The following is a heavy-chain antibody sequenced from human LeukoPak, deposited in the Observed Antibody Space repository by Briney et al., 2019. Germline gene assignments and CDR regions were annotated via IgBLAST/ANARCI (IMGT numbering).Heavy chain of an antibody. D-gene: IGHD6-13*01. J-gene: IGHJ3*02. CDR3: AREGYMTDAFDI. CDR2: IIPIFGTA. CDR1: VGTFSSYA. Sequence: ASVKVSCKASVGTFSSYAISWVRQAPGQGLEWMGRIIPIFGTANYAQKFQGRVTITTDESTSTAYMELSSLRSEDTAVYYCAREGYMTDAFDIWGQGTMATVSS. V-gene: IGHV1-69*05.